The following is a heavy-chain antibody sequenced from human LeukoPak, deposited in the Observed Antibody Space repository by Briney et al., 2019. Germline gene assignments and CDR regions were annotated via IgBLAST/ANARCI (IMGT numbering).Heavy chain of an antibody. V-gene: IGHV3-30*02. CDR1: GFILSSYG. Sequence: PGGSLRLSCAASGFILSSYGMHWVRQAPGKGLEWVAFIRYEGSNTYYADSVKGRFTISRDNSKNTLYLQMNSLRAEDTAVYYCARDLMARYSSSDYWGQGTLVTVSS. D-gene: IGHD6-6*01. CDR2: IRYEGSNT. CDR3: ARDLMARYSSSDY. J-gene: IGHJ4*02.